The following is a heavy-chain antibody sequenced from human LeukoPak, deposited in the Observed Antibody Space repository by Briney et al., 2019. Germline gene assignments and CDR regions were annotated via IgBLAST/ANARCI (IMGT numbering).Heavy chain of an antibody. J-gene: IGHJ3*02. D-gene: IGHD5-18*01. CDR2: IYYSGST. V-gene: IGHV4-59*01. CDR3: ARDPGEGGYSYGSDAFDI. Sequence: SETLSLTCTVSGGSLSSYYWSWIRQPPGKGLEWIGYIYYSGSTNYNPSLKSRVTISVDTSKNQFSLKLSSVTAADTAVYYCARDPGEGGYSYGSDAFDIWGQGTMVTVSS. CDR1: GGSLSSYY.